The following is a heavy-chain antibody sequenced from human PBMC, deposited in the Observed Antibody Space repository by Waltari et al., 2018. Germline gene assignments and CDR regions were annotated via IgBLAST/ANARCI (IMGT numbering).Heavy chain of an antibody. Sequence: QVQLQESGPGLVKPSETLSLTCTVSGGSISSYYWSWIRQPPGKGLEWIGYIYYSGSTNYNPSLKSRVTISVDTSKNQFSLKLSSVTAADTAVYYCARALSGSYSWFDPWGQGTLVTVSS. CDR2: IYYSGST. V-gene: IGHV4-59*01. CDR3: ARALSGSYSWFDP. J-gene: IGHJ5*02. CDR1: GGSISSYY. D-gene: IGHD1-26*01.